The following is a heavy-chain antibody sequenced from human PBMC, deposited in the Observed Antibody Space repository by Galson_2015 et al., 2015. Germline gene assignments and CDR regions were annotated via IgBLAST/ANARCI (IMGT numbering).Heavy chain of an antibody. CDR2: INPSGGST. CDR3: ARGVRGSGSYYNDWFDP. D-gene: IGHD3-10*01. J-gene: IGHJ5*02. Sequence: SVKVSCKASGYTFTSYYMHWVRQAPGQGLEWMGIINPSGGSTSYAQKFQGRVTMTRDTSTSTVYMELSSLRSEDTAVYYCARGVRGSGSYYNDWFDPWGQGTLVTVSS. V-gene: IGHV1-46*01. CDR1: GYTFTSYY.